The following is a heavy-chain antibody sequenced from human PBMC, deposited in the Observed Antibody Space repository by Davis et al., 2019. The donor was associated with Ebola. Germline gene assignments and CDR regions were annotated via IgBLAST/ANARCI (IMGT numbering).Heavy chain of an antibody. J-gene: IGHJ6*02. CDR3: AKEIGATLGDYYYGMNV. CDR1: GFIFTSYA. D-gene: IGHD1-26*01. CDR2: ISGSGDNT. Sequence: GGSLRLSCAASGFIFTSYAMSWVRQVPGKGLEWVSGISGSGDNTYYAESVRGRFTMSRDNSKNTVALHLDGLRAEDTATYYCAKEIGATLGDYYYGMNVWGPGTTVTVSS. V-gene: IGHV3-23*01.